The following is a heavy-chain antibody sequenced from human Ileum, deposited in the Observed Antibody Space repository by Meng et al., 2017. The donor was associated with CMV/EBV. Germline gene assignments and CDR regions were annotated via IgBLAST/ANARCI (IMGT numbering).Heavy chain of an antibody. CDR1: GASNANDDYY. J-gene: IGHJ5*02. Sequence: QGHLQASSPALRQPSQTLSLTCTVSGASNANDDYYWSCIRQPPVKGLEWIGYIYYNGITYSYPSLKSRIAILVDTSKCQFSLIVSSVTAADTAVYYCAKYSGPSRCFDPWGQGTLVTVSS. V-gene: IGHV4-30-4*01. CDR3: AKYSGPSRCFDP. D-gene: IGHD5-12*01. CDR2: IYYNGIT.